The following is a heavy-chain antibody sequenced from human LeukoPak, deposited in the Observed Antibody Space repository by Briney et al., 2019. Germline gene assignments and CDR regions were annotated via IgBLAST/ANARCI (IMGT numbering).Heavy chain of an antibody. CDR2: INHSGST. CDR3: ARVRITIFGVVTDPYYFDY. CDR1: GGSFSGYY. Sequence: SETLSLTCAVYGGSFSGYYWSWIRQPPGKGLEWIGEINHSGSTNYNPSLESRVTISVDTSKNQFSLKLSSVTAADTAVYYCARVRITIFGVVTDPYYFDYWGQGTLVTVSS. D-gene: IGHD3-3*01. J-gene: IGHJ4*02. V-gene: IGHV4-34*01.